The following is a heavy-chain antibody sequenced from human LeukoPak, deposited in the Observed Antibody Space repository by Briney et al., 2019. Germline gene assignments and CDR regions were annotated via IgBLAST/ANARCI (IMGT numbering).Heavy chain of an antibody. CDR3: ARSTYHDFWSGYYTGFLVDY. CDR1: GGSISSSSYY. Sequence: SETLSLTCTVSGGSISSSSYYCGWIRQPPGKGLEWIGTIYYSGSTYYNPSLKSRVTISVDTSKNQFSLKLSSVTAADTAVYYCARSTYHDFWSGYYTGFLVDYWGRGTLVTVSS. J-gene: IGHJ4*02. V-gene: IGHV4-39*01. CDR2: IYYSGST. D-gene: IGHD3-3*01.